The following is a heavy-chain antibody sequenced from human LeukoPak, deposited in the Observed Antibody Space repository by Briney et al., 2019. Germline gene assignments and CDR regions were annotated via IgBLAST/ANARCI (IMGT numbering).Heavy chain of an antibody. Sequence: PSETLSLTCTVSGGSISSYYWSWIRQPPGKGLEWIGYIYYSGSTNYNPSLKSRVTISVDTSKNQFSLKLSSVTAADTAVYYCARDSGYWEYMDVWGKGTTVTVSS. J-gene: IGHJ6*03. D-gene: IGHD2-21*01. CDR2: IYYSGST. CDR1: GGSISSYY. V-gene: IGHV4-59*01. CDR3: ARDSGYWEYMDV.